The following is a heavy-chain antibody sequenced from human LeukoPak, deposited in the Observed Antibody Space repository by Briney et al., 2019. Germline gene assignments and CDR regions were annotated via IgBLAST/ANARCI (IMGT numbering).Heavy chain of an antibody. V-gene: IGHV3-21*01. CDR1: GFTFSSYS. CDR2: ISSSSSYI. D-gene: IGHD6-13*01. CDR3: AREYSNFQAPIDY. Sequence: GGSLRLSCAASGFTFSSYSMNWVRQAPGKGLEWVSSISSSSSYIYYADSVKGRFTISRDNAKNSLYLQMNSLRAEDTAVYYCAREYSNFQAPIDYWGQGTLVTVSS. J-gene: IGHJ4*02.